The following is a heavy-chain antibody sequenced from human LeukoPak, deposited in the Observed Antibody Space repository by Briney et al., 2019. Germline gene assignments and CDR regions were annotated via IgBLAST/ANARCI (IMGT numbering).Heavy chain of an antibody. CDR3: ARDSFGPRGIAVAGFDY. D-gene: IGHD6-19*01. CDR2: ISYSGNT. V-gene: IGHV4-59*01. CDR1: GGSISSYY. Sequence: SETLSLTCTVSGGSISSYYWSWIRQPAGKGLEWIGYISYSGNTNFNPSLKSRVSMSGDTSKNQVSLKLSSVTAADTAVYYCARDSFGPRGIAVAGFDYWGKGALVTVSS. J-gene: IGHJ4*02.